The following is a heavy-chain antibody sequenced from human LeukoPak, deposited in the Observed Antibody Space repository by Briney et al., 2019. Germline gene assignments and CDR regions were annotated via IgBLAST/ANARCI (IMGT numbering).Heavy chain of an antibody. Sequence: GGSLRLSCAASGFTVSSNYMSWVRQAPGKGLEWVSGISWNSGSIGYADSVKGRFIISGDNAKNSLYLQMNSLRAEDTALYYCAKGRYCGGDCYSYYGMDVWGQGTTVTVSS. V-gene: IGHV3-9*01. CDR1: GFTVSSNY. J-gene: IGHJ6*02. CDR2: ISWNSGSI. D-gene: IGHD2-21*02. CDR3: AKGRYCGGDCYSYYGMDV.